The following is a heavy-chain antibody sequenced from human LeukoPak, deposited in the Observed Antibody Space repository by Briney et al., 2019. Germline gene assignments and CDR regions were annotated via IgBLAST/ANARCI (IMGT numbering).Heavy chain of an antibody. J-gene: IGHJ4*02. CDR3: ARDRFGGYYGSSRRNYFDY. V-gene: IGHV4-30-4*01. D-gene: IGHD3-22*01. Sequence: SETLSLTCTVSGGSISSGDYYWSWIRQPPGKGLEWIGYIYYSGSTYYNPSLKSRVTISVDTSKNQFSLKLSSVTAADTAVYYCARDRFGGYYGSSRRNYFDYWGQGTLVTVSS. CDR2: IYYSGST. CDR1: GGSISSGDYY.